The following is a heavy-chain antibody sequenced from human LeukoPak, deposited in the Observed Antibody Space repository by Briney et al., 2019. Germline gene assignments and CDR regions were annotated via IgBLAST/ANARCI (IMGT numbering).Heavy chain of an antibody. CDR3: ARDLDCSSTSCSDY. CDR2: INPNSGGT. J-gene: IGHJ4*02. Sequence: ASVKVSCKASGYTFTGYYMHWVRQAPGQGLEWMGWINPNSGGTNYAQKFQGWVTMTRDTSISTAYMELSGLRSDDTAVYYCARDLDCSSTSCSDYWGQGTLVTVSS. D-gene: IGHD2-2*01. V-gene: IGHV1-2*04. CDR1: GYTFTGYY.